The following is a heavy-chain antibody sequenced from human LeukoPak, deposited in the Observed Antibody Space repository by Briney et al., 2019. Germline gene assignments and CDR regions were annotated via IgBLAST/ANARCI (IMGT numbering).Heavy chain of an antibody. CDR1: GGSISSGSYY. Sequence: SETLSLTCTVSGGSISSGSYYWSWIRQPAGKGLESIGRFYTTGNTNYNPSLKSRVTISVDTSKNQFSLKLRSVTAADTAVYYCARISSSNWYNERGAFDVWGQGTMVTVSS. CDR3: ARISSSNWYNERGAFDV. J-gene: IGHJ3*01. CDR2: FYTTGNT. D-gene: IGHD6-13*01. V-gene: IGHV4-61*02.